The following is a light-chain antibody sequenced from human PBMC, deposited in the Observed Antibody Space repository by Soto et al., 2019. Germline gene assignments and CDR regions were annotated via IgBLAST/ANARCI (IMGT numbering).Light chain of an antibody. CDR2: GNS. Sequence: QSVLTQPPSVSGAPGQRVTISCTGSSYNIGAGYDVHWYQQLPGTAPKLLIYGNSNRPSGVPDRFSGSKSGTSASLAITGLQAEDEADYYCQSYDSSLSGSGVVFGGGTKVTVL. CDR3: QSYDSSLSGSGVV. J-gene: IGLJ2*01. V-gene: IGLV1-40*01. CDR1: SYNIGAGYD.